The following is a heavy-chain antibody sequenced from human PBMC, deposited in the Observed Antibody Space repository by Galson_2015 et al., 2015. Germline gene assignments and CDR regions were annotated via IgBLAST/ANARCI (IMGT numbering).Heavy chain of an antibody. CDR3: ARGNEPIGSGSYYDY. J-gene: IGHJ4*01. Sequence: SETLSLTCTVSGGSISSSSYYWGWIRQPPGKGLEWIGSIYYSGSTYYNPSLKSRVTISVDTSKNQFSLKLSSVTAADTAVYYCARGNEPIGSGSYYDYWGHGTLVTVSS. CDR1: GGSISSSSYY. D-gene: IGHD3-10*01. CDR2: IYYSGST. V-gene: IGHV4-39*01.